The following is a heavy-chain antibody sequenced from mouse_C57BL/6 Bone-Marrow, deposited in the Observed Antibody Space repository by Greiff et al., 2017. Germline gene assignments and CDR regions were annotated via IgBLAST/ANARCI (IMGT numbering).Heavy chain of an antibody. V-gene: IGHV1-7*01. D-gene: IGHD1-2*01. J-gene: IGHJ3*01. CDR1: GYTFTSYW. CDR2: INPSSGYT. CDR3: ARGDYYGPWFAY. Sequence: QVQLQQSGAELAKPGASVKLSCKASGYTFTSYWMHWVKQRPGQGLEWIGYINPSSGYTKYNEKFKSKATLTVDKPSSTAYMQLSSLTSEDSAVYYCARGDYYGPWFAYWGQGTLVTVSA.